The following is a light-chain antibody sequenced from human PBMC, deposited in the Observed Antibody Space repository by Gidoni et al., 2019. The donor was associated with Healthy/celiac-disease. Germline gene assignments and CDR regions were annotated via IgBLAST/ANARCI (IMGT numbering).Light chain of an antibody. J-gene: IGKJ1*01. Sequence: DIVMTQSPLSLPVTPGEPASISCRSSQSLLHSNGYNYLDWYLQKPGQSPHLLIYLGSNRASGVPYRFSGSGSDTDFTLKISRVEAEDVGVYYCMQALQIPWTFGQGTKVEIK. CDR1: QSLLHSNGYNY. V-gene: IGKV2-28*01. CDR2: LGS. CDR3: MQALQIPWT.